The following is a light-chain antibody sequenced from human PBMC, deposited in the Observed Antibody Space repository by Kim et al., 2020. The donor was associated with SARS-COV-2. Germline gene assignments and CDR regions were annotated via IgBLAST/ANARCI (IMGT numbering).Light chain of an antibody. Sequence: GQRVTISGSGSSSNVGLHFVNWYQQLPGTAPKVFIYNDYQRPSGVPDRFSGSRSGTSASLAISGLQSEDEADYYCATWDVSLNGWVFGGGTQLTVL. CDR1: SSNVGLHF. CDR3: ATWDVSLNGWV. CDR2: NDY. J-gene: IGLJ3*02. V-gene: IGLV1-44*01.